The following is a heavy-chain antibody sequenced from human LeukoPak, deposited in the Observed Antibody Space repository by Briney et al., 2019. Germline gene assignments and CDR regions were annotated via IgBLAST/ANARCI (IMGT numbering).Heavy chain of an antibody. CDR1: GGSISSSSYY. J-gene: IGHJ5*02. CDR2: IYYSGST. Sequence: SETLSLTCTVSGGSISSSSYYWGWIRQPPGKGLEWIGSIYYSGSTYYNPSLKSRVTISVDTSKNQFSLKLSSVTAADTAVYYCAQNGQSGFSFDPWGQGTLVTVSS. CDR3: AQNGQSGFSFDP. D-gene: IGHD2-8*01. V-gene: IGHV4-39*07.